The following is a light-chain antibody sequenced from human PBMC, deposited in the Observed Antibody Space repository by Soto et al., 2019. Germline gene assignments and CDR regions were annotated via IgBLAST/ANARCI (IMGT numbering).Light chain of an antibody. CDR2: DSS. J-gene: IGKJ4*01. CDR1: QSISNS. Sequence: EIVLTQSPATLSLSPGERATLSCRASQSISNSLAWYQEKPGQAPRLLIYDSSNRATGIPPRFSGSGSGTEFTLTISSLEPEDFAVYYCQQRNSWPPPTFGGGTRVEI. V-gene: IGKV3-11*01. CDR3: QQRNSWPPPT.